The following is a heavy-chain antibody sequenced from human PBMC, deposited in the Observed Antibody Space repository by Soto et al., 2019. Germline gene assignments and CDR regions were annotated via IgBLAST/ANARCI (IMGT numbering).Heavy chain of an antibody. CDR3: ASLGRNLRGQGMDV. V-gene: IGHV1-8*01. D-gene: IGHD3-16*01. J-gene: IGHJ6*02. CDR1: GYTFTIYD. Sequence: ASVKVSCKASGYTFTIYDINCVLQSTLQGLDWMGCMNPNSGNTGYAQKFQGRVTMTRNTSISTAYMELSSLRSEDTAVYYCASLGRNLRGQGMDVWGQGTTVTVSS. CDR2: MNPNSGNT.